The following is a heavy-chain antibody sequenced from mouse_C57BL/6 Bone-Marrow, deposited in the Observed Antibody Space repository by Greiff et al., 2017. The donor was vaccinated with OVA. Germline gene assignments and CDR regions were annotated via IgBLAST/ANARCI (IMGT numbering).Heavy chain of an antibody. V-gene: IGHV1-69*01. J-gene: IGHJ2*01. CDR1: GYTFTSYW. Sequence: QVQLQQPGAELVMPGASVKLSCKASGYTFTSYWMHWVKQRPGQGLEWIGEIDPSDSYTNYNQKFKGKSTLTVDKSSSTAYMQLSSLTSEDSAVYYCARSIYFDYWGQGTTLTVSS. CDR2: IDPSDSYT. CDR3: ARSIYFDY.